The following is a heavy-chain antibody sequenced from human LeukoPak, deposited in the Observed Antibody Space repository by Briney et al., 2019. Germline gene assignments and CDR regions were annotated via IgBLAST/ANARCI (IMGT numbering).Heavy chain of an antibody. CDR3: SRVTPGYYYYMDV. J-gene: IGHJ6*03. CDR2: IYRSGST. V-gene: IGHV4-38-2*02. Sequence: SETLSLTCTVSGYAISRGYYWGWIRQPPGKGLEWIGSIYRSGSTYYNPSLNSRVAISLDTSKNQFSLKLSSVTAADTAVYYCSRVTPGYYYYMDVWGKGTTVTISS. CDR1: GYAISRGYY.